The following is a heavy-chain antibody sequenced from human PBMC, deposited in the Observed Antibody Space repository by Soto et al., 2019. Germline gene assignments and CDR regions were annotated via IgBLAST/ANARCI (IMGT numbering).Heavy chain of an antibody. J-gene: IGHJ4*02. V-gene: IGHV1-18*01. Sequence: QVQLVQSGAEVKKPGASVKVSCKASGYTFTSYAISWVRQAPGQGLEWMGWISAYNGNTNYAQKLQGRVTMTTDTXXXXXXXXXXXXXXXXXXXXXCARDLPAVDYWGQGTLVTVSS. CDR1: GYTFTSYA. CDR2: ISAYNGNT. CDR3: ARDLPAVDY.